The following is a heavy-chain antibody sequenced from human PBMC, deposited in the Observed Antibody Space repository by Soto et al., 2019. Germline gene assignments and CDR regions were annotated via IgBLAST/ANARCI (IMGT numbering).Heavy chain of an antibody. CDR2: ISSSSSTI. CDR1: GFTFSSYS. D-gene: IGHD3-9*01. V-gene: IGHV3-48*01. CDR3: ASFLRYFDWLLPIYYYYGMDV. Sequence: GGSLRLSCAASGFTFSSYSMNWVRQAPGKGLEWVSYISSSSSTIYYADSVKGRFTISRDNAKNSLYLQMNSLRAEDTAVYYCASFLRYFDWLLPIYYYYGMDVWGQGTTVTVSS. J-gene: IGHJ6*02.